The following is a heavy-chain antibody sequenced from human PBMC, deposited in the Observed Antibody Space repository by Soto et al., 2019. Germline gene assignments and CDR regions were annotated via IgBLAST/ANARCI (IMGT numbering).Heavy chain of an antibody. D-gene: IGHD1-26*01. V-gene: IGHV1-69*13. CDR2: TIPIFGTA. J-gene: IGHJ5*02. Sequence: GASVKVSCKASGGTFSSYAISWVRQAPGQGLEWMGGTIPIFGTANYAQKFQGRVTITADESTSTAYMELSSLRSEDTAVYYCARDAIVGATHNWFDPWGQGTLVTVSS. CDR1: GGTFSSYA. CDR3: ARDAIVGATHNWFDP.